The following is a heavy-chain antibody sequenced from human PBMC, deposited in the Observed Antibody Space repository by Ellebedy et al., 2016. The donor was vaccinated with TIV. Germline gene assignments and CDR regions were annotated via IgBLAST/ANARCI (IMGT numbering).Heavy chain of an antibody. J-gene: IGHJ4*02. Sequence: GESLKISCAASGFSFSSYSMNWVRQAPGKGLEWISYISSSSTTIYYADSVKGRFTISRDNAKNSLYLQMDSLTDEDTAVYYCVRGASGSSVAGLNSWGQGTLVTVSS. CDR3: VRGASGSSVAGLNS. CDR2: ISSSSTTI. CDR1: GFSFSSYS. V-gene: IGHV3-48*02. D-gene: IGHD6-19*01.